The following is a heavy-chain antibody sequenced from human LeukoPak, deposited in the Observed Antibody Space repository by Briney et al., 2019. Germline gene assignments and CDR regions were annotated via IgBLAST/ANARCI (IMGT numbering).Heavy chain of an antibody. CDR1: GIIFSGSA. V-gene: IGHV3-73*01. CDR2: IRSKANNYTT. J-gene: IGHJ4*02. Sequence: PGGSLKLSCAASGIIFSGSAMHWVRQASGKGLEWVGRIRSKANNYTTTYVASVKGRFTISRDDSKNTLYLQMNSLRAEDTAVYYCARVTVVVPAALAVGGYFDYWGQGTLVTVSS. D-gene: IGHD2-2*01. CDR3: ARVTVVVPAALAVGGYFDY.